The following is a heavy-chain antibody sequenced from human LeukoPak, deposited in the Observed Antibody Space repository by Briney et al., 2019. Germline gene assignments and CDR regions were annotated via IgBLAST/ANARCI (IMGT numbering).Heavy chain of an antibody. Sequence: PSETLTLTCTVSGASINIYTYYWGWIRQPPGKGLEWIGSVSYSGSPYYNPSLKSRVTISVDTSKNQFSLKLSSVTAADTAVYYCARDLEIQQWLVRSGGAFDIWGQGTMVTVSS. V-gene: IGHV4-39*07. CDR1: GASINIYTYY. J-gene: IGHJ3*02. D-gene: IGHD6-19*01. CDR3: ARDLEIQQWLVRSGGAFDI. CDR2: VSYSGSP.